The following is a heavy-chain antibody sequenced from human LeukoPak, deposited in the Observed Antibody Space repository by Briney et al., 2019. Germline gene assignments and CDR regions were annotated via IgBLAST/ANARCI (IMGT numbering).Heavy chain of an antibody. CDR2: IRSKINDYAT. CDR1: GFIFSDSA. D-gene: IGHD2-15*01. Sequence: GGSLRLSCAASGFIFSDSAIHWVRQASGKGLEWVGRIRSKINDYATAYTASVKGRFTISRDDAKNTAYLQMNSLKTEDTAVYYCARLQDVVITASCDYWGQGTLVTVSS. J-gene: IGHJ4*02. V-gene: IGHV3-73*01. CDR3: ARLQDVVITASCDY.